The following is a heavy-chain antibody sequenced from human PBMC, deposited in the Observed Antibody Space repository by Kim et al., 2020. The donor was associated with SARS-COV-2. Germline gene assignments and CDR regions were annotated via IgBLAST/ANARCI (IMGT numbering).Heavy chain of an antibody. J-gene: IGHJ4*02. Sequence: GGSLRLSCAASGFTFSSYAMHWVRQAPGKGLEWVAVISYDGSNKYYADSVKGRFTISRDNSKNTLYLQMNSLRAEDTAVYYCASAVWWLAPFDYWGQGTLVTVSS. CDR3: ASAVWWLAPFDY. CDR2: ISYDGSNK. CDR1: GFTFSSYA. V-gene: IGHV3-30-3*01. D-gene: IGHD2-21*01.